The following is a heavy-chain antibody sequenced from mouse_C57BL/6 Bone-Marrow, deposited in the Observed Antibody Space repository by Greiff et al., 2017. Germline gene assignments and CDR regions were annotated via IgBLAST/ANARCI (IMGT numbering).Heavy chain of an antibody. D-gene: IGHD3-2*02. CDR3: ARCAAQATEY. CDR2: IYPRSGNT. V-gene: IGHV1-81*01. Sequence: VQLVESGAELARPGASVKLSCKASGYTFTSYGISWVKQRTGQGLEWIGEIYPRSGNTYYNEKFKGKATLTADKSSSTAYMELRSLTSEDSAGYFYARCAAQATEYWGQGTTLTVSS. CDR1: GYTFTSYG. J-gene: IGHJ2*01.